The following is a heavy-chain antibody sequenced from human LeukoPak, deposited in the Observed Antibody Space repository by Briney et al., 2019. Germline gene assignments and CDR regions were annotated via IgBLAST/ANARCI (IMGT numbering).Heavy chain of an antibody. Sequence: ASVKVSCKASGYTFTSYGISWVRQAPGQGLEWMGWISAYNGNTNYAQKLQGRVTMTTDTSTSTAYVELRSLRSDDTAVYYCARESKIGWELPHFDYWGQGTLVTVSS. J-gene: IGHJ4*02. CDR2: ISAYNGNT. CDR1: GYTFTSYG. V-gene: IGHV1-18*01. CDR3: ARESKIGWELPHFDY. D-gene: IGHD1-26*01.